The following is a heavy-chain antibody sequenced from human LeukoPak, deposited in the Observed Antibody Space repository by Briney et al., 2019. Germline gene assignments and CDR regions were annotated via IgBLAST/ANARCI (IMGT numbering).Heavy chain of an antibody. J-gene: IGHJ4*02. Sequence: ASVKVSCKASGYTFTGYYMHWVRQAPGQGLEWVGWINPNSGGTNYAQKFQGRVTMTRDTSISTAYMELSRLRSDDTAVYYCARELQWEPQAFDYWGQGTLVTVSS. CDR1: GYTFTGYY. D-gene: IGHD1-26*01. CDR3: ARELQWEPQAFDY. CDR2: INPNSGGT. V-gene: IGHV1-2*02.